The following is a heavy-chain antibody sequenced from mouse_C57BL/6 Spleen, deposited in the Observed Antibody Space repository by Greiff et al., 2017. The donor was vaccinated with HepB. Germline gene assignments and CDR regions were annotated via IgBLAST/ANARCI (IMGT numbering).Heavy chain of an antibody. V-gene: IGHV1-15*01. CDR1: GYTFTDYE. Sequence: QVQLKQSGAELVRPGASVTLSCKASGYTFTDYEMHWVKQTPVHGLEWIGAIDPETGGTAYNQKFKGKAILTADKSSSTAYMELRSLTSEDSAVYYCTRLSTTVLDYWGQGTSVTVSS. CDR2: IDPETGGT. J-gene: IGHJ4*01. D-gene: IGHD1-1*01. CDR3: TRLSTTVLDY.